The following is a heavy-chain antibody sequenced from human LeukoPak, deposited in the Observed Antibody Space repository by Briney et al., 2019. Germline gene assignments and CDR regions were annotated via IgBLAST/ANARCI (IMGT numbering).Heavy chain of an antibody. CDR3: ARDPGTLGGTDY. J-gene: IGHJ4*02. D-gene: IGHD3-16*01. CDR1: GFTFSSYG. CDR2: IWYDGSNK. V-gene: IGHV3-33*01. Sequence: HTGGSLRLSCAASGFTFSSYGMHWVRQAPGKGLEWVAVIWYDGSNKYYADSVKGRFTISRDNSKNTLYLQMNSLRAEDTAVYYCARDPGTLGGTDYWGQGTLVTVSS.